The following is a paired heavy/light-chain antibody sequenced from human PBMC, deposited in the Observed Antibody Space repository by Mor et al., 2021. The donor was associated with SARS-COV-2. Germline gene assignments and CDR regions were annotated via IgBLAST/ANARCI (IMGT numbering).Heavy chain of an antibody. CDR2: IREDGSEK. CDR3: ARSYCRGGTCYLAGYFYGMDV. V-gene: IGHV3-7*01. CDR1: QFTFSNYW. D-gene: IGHD2-15*01. Sequence: EVQLVESGGGLVQPGGSLRLSCAASQFTFSNYWMTWVRQAPGKGLEWVANIREDGSEKYYVDSVKGRFTISRDNTNNSLYLQMSSLRDDDTAVYYCARSYCRGGTCYLAGYFYGMDVWGQGTTVTVSS. J-gene: IGHJ6*02.
Light chain of an antibody. CDR1: SSDVGNYNL. Sequence: QSALTQPASVSGSPGQSITIYCTGTSSDVGNYNLVSWYQQHPDKAPKLIIYEVNKRPSGLSNRFSGSKSGNTASLTISGLQAEDEADYYCCSYAGSSDVFGTGTKVTVL. CDR3: CSYAGSSDV. V-gene: IGLV2-23*02. CDR2: EVN. J-gene: IGLJ1*01.